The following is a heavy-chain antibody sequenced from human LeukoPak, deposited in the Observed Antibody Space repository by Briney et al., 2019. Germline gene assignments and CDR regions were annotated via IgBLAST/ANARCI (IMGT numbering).Heavy chain of an antibody. CDR2: IYTSGST. V-gene: IGHV4-4*07. CDR3: ARDPPPALGELYPV. J-gene: IGHJ4*02. D-gene: IGHD3-16*01. Sequence: SETLSLTCTVSGGSISSYYWSWIRQPAGKGLEWIGRIYTSGSTNYNPSLKSRVTMSVDTSKNQFSLKLSSVTAADTAVYYCARDPPPALGELYPVWGQGTLVTVSS. CDR1: GGSISSYY.